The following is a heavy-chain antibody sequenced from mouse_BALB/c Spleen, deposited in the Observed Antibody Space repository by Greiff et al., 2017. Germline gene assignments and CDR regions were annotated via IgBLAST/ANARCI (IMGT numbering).Heavy chain of an antibody. Sequence: EVQGVESGGGLVQPKGSLKLSCAASGFTFNTYAMNWVRQAPGKGLEWVARIRSKSNNYATYYADSVKDRFTISRDDSQSMLYLQMNNLKTEDTAMYYCVRQGTARAVYYAMDYWGQGTSVTVSS. CDR2: IRSKSNNYAT. CDR1: GFTFNTYA. CDR3: VRQGTARAVYYAMDY. V-gene: IGHV10-1*02. J-gene: IGHJ4*01. D-gene: IGHD3-2*01.